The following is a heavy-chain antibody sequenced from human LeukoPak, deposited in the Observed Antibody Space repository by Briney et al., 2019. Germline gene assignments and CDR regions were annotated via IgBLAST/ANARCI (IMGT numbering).Heavy chain of an antibody. CDR1: GFTFSNYR. CDR3: ARRRTIGDYGY. V-gene: IGHV3-74*01. J-gene: IGHJ4*02. Sequence: GGSLRLSCAASGFTFSNYRMHWVRQAPGKGLMWAARISSDGSSADHADSVKGRFTISRDNAKNTLYLQMNSLRVEDTAVYYCARRRTIGDYGYWGQGTLVTVSS. D-gene: IGHD3-16*01. CDR2: ISSDGSSA.